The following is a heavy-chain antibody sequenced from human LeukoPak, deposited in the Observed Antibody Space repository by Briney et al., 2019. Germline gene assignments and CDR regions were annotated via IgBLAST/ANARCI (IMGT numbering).Heavy chain of an antibody. CDR1: DGSIGSDY. CDR3: AKYGNSGWVIDN. D-gene: IGHD6-19*01. V-gene: IGHV4-59*08. Sequence: SETLSLTCTVSDGSIGSDYWTWIRQPPGKGLEYIGYIYYTGGTNYNPSLKSRVTISVDTSKNQFSLKLSSVTAADTAVYFCAKYGNSGWVIDNWGQGTLVTVSS. J-gene: IGHJ4*02. CDR2: IYYTGGT.